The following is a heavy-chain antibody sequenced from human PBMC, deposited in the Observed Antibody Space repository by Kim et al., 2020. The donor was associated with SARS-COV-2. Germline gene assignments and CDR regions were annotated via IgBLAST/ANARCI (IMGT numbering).Heavy chain of an antibody. V-gene: IGHV4-59*01. CDR1: GGSISSYY. CDR2: IYYSGST. D-gene: IGHD6-13*01. Sequence: SETLSLTCTVSGGSISSYYWSWIRQPPGKGLEWIGYIYYSGSTNYNPSLKSRVTISVDTSKNQFSLKLSSVTAADTAVYYCARGVGYSSSWYVHWGQGTLVTVSS. CDR3: ARGVGYSSSWYVH. J-gene: IGHJ1*01.